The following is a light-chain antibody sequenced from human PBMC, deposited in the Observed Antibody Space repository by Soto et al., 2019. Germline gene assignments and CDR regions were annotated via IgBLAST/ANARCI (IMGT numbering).Light chain of an antibody. Sequence: QSALTQPASVSGSPGQSITISCTGTSSDVGGYNYVSWYQQHPGKAPKLMIYDVSNRPSGVSNRFSGSKSGNTASLTISGLQAEDEADYYCISYTSRSTLGQVFGTGTKLTVL. CDR1: SSDVGGYNY. V-gene: IGLV2-14*01. CDR2: DVS. J-gene: IGLJ1*01. CDR3: ISYTSRSTLGQV.